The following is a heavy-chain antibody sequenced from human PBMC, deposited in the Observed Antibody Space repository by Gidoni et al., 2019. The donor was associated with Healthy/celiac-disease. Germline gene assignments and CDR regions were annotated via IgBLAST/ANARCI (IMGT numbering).Heavy chain of an antibody. D-gene: IGHD2-2*02. CDR3: ARALRGTSCYRPCYYYGMDV. CDR2: IGTAGDT. Sequence: EVQLVESGGGLVQPGWSLRLSCAASGFTFSSYAMNWVRQATGKGLEWVSAIGTAGDTYYPGSVKGRFTISRENAKNSLYLQMNSLRAGDTAVYYCARALRGTSCYRPCYYYGMDVWGQGTTVTVSS. V-gene: IGHV3-13*01. J-gene: IGHJ6*02. CDR1: GFTFSSYA.